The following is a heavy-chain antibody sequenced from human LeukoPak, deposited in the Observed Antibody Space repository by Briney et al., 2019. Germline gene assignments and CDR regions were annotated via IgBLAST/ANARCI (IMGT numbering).Heavy chain of an antibody. V-gene: IGHV3-11*01. Sequence: GALRISFGAPGFTFRGYYKSWVRPGPGKGREWGFYIFWSVCSIYYADSVKGRFTISRDNAKNSLYLQMNSLRAEDTAVYYCASPSVLRYFDWLFRTGYFDYWGQGTLVTVSS. CDR1: GFTFRGYY. J-gene: IGHJ4*02. D-gene: IGHD3-9*01. CDR3: ASPSVLRYFDWLFRTGYFDY. CDR2: IFWSVCSI.